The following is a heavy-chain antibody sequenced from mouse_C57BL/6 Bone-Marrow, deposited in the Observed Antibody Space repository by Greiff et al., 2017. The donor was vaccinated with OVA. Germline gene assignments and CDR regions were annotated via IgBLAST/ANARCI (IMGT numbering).Heavy chain of an antibody. CDR1: GYTFTSYW. Sequence: QVHVKQPGTELVKPGASVKLSCKASGYTFTSYWMHWVKQRPGQGLEWIGNINPSNGGTNYNEKFKSKATLTVDKSSSTAYMQLSSLTSEDSAVYYCARAYSGGSSFFDYWGQGTTLTVSS. J-gene: IGHJ2*01. CDR3: ARAYSGGSSFFDY. D-gene: IGHD1-1*01. CDR2: INPSNGGT. V-gene: IGHV1-53*01.